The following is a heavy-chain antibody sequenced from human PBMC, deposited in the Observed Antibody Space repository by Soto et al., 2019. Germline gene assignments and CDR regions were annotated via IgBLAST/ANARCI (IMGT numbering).Heavy chain of an antibody. Sequence: SETLSLTCNVSGDSMTSPPYYWGWIRQPPGKGLEWIGTVYYSGATYYNPSLRGRVTISVDRSKNQFSLKLTSANAADTAVYYCARGRTVRNYADDSSDYFYFFDYWGQGTQVTVSS. V-gene: IGHV4-39*07. CDR1: GDSMTSPPYY. CDR3: ARGRTVRNYADDSSDYFYFFDY. J-gene: IGHJ4*02. CDR2: VYYSGAT. D-gene: IGHD3-22*01.